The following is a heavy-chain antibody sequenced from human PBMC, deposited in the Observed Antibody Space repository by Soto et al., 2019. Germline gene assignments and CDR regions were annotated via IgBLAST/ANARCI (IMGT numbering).Heavy chain of an antibody. V-gene: IGHV4-59*08. D-gene: IGHD6-19*01. Sequence: PSETLSLTCSVSAGSISGYYWSWIRRPPGKGPEWIGHILYSGDTIYSPSLQSRVTISVDMSKTQFSLKLSSVTAADTAVYYCARCDSSGWTNWFDPWGQGTLVTVSS. CDR1: AGSISGYY. J-gene: IGHJ5*02. CDR2: ILYSGDT. CDR3: ARCDSSGWTNWFDP.